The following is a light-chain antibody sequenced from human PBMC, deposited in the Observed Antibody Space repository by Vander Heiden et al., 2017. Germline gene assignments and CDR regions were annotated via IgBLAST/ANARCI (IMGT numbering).Light chain of an antibody. V-gene: IGLV1-47*01. Sequence: QSVLTQPPTASGTPGQWVTISCSGSSSNVGSNSVYWYQHLPGTAPKLLIYRDFQRPSGVPDRFSASKSGTSASLAISGLRSEDEAHYYCAAWDDSLSVVFGGGTKLTVL. CDR1: SSNVGSNS. CDR2: RDF. CDR3: AAWDDSLSVV. J-gene: IGLJ2*01.